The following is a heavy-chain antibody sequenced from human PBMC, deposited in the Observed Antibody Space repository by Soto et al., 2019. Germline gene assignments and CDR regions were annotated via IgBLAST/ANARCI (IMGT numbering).Heavy chain of an antibody. CDR3: ATAKSVAGTFDH. CDR2: LSAYNGNT. J-gene: IGHJ5*02. D-gene: IGHD6-19*01. V-gene: IGHV1-18*01. CDR1: GYTFTSYG. Sequence: QVQLVQSGAEVKKPGASVNVSCKASGYTFTSYGIRWVRQAPGHGLEWMGWLSAYNGNTNYAQKLQGRVTMTTDTSTSTAYMELRSLRSDDTAVYYCATAKSVAGTFDHWGQGTLVTVSS.